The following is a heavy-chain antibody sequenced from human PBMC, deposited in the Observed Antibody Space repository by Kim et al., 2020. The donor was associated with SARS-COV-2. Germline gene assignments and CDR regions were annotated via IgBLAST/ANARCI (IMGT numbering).Heavy chain of an antibody. J-gene: IGHJ6*02. Sequence: GGSLRLSCAASGFTFSSYDMHWVRQATGKGLEWVSAIGTAGDTYYPGSVKGRFTISRENAKNSLYLQMNSLRAGDTAVYYCARDLLWFGEGGGYGMDVWGQGTTVTVSS. CDR3: ARDLLWFGEGGGYGMDV. CDR1: GFTFSSYD. D-gene: IGHD3-10*01. V-gene: IGHV3-13*01. CDR2: IGTAGDT.